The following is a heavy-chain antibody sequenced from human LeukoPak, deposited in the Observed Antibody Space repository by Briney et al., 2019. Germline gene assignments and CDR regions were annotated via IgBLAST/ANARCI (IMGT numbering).Heavy chain of an antibody. D-gene: IGHD7-27*01. CDR1: GYIFTNHF. J-gene: IGHJ4*02. CDR2: ISPRGDST. Sequence: GASGRVSCKASGYIFTNHFVHWVRQAPGQGLEWMGIISPRGDSTTFAQKFVGRVTMTRDTSTSTVYVELSSLRSEDTAVYYCARAGDQYFDLWGQGTLVTVSS. V-gene: IGHV1-46*01. CDR3: ARAGDQYFDL.